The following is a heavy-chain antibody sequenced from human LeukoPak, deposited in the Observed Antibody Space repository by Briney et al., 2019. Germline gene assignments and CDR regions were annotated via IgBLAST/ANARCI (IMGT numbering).Heavy chain of an antibody. Sequence: KSSETLSLTCAVYGGSFSGYYWSWIRQPPGKGLEWIGEINHSGSTNYNPSLKSRVTISVDTSKNQFSLKLSSVTAADTAVYYCARDLQYGSGEGGYFDYWGQGTLVTVSS. V-gene: IGHV4-34*01. CDR3: ARDLQYGSGEGGYFDY. CDR1: GGSFSGYY. D-gene: IGHD3-10*01. J-gene: IGHJ4*02. CDR2: INHSGST.